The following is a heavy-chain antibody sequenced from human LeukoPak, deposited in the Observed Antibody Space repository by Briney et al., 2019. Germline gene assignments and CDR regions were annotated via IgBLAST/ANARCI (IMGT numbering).Heavy chain of an antibody. J-gene: IGHJ4*02. Sequence: GGSLRLSCAASGFTFTDYYMSWIRQAPGKGLEGVSYITNSGLTIYYADSVKGRFTISRDNAKNSLYLQMNSLRGEDTAVYYCARDPGDWIFDDWGQGTLVTVSS. D-gene: IGHD3/OR15-3a*01. CDR1: GFTFTDYY. CDR3: ARDPGDWIFDD. CDR2: ITNSGLTI. V-gene: IGHV3-11*01.